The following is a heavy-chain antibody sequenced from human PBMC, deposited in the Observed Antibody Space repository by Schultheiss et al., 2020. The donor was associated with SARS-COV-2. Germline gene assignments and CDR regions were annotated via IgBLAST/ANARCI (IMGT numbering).Heavy chain of an antibody. CDR1: GFTFSSYE. CDR3: AREHTDIDY. CDR2: ISSSGSTI. V-gene: IGHV3-48*03. J-gene: IGHJ4*02. Sequence: GGSLRLSCAASGFTFSSYEMNWVRQAPGKGLEWVSYISSSGSTIYYADSVKGRFTISRDNAKNSLYLQMNSLRAEDTAVYYCAREHTDIDYWGQGTLVTVSS.